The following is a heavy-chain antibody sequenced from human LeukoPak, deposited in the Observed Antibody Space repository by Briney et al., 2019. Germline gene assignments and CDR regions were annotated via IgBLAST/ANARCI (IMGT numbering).Heavy chain of an antibody. CDR3: AREDGYAGAFDI. D-gene: IGHD5-24*01. J-gene: IGHJ3*02. Sequence: GGSLRLSCAASGFTFSRYWMRCVRQAPGKGLEGVANIKQDGSEKYYVDSVKGRFTISRDNAKNSLYLQMNSMRAEDTAVYYCAREDGYAGAFDIWGQGTMVTVSS. V-gene: IGHV3-7*01. CDR1: GFTFSRYW. CDR2: IKQDGSEK.